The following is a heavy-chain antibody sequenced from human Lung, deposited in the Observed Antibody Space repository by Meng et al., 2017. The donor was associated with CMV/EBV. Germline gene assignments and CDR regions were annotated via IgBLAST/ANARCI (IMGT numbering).Heavy chain of an antibody. D-gene: IGHD1-26*01. Sequence: SGYTFNGYYMNWVRQAPGQGLEWMGWINPNSGGTNYAQKFQGRVTMTRDTSISTAYMELSRLRSDDTAVYYCARIASSGSYYPFDYWGQGTLVTVSS. J-gene: IGHJ4*02. V-gene: IGHV1-2*02. CDR3: ARIASSGSYYPFDY. CDR1: GYTFNGYY. CDR2: INPNSGGT.